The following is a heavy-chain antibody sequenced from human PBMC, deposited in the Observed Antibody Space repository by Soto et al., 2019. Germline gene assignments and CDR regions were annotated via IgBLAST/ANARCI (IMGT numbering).Heavy chain of an antibody. CDR2: SYYSGST. Sequence: SETLSLTCTVSGGSISSSSYYWGWIRQPPGKGLEWIGSSYYSGSTYYNPSLKSRVTISVDTSKNQFSLKLSSVTAADTAVYYCARQGDYYDSSGSLDYWGQGTLVTVSS. D-gene: IGHD3-22*01. CDR1: GGSISSSSYY. V-gene: IGHV4-39*01. J-gene: IGHJ4*02. CDR3: ARQGDYYDSSGSLDY.